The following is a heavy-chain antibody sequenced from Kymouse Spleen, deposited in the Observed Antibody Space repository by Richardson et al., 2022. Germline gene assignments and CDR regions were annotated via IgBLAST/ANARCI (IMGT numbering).Heavy chain of an antibody. CDR2: IKSKTDGGTT. CDR1: GFTFSNAW. V-gene: IGHV3-15*01. J-gene: IGHJ6*02. D-gene: IGHD1-7*01. CDR3: TTAAGTTAYYYYYGMDV. Sequence: EVQLVESGGGLVKPGGSLRLSCAASGFTFSNAWMSWVRQAPGKGLEWVGRIKSKTDGGTTDYAAPVKGRFTISRDDSKNTLYLQMNSLKTEDTAVYYCTTAAGTTAYYYYYGMDVWGQGTTVTVSS.